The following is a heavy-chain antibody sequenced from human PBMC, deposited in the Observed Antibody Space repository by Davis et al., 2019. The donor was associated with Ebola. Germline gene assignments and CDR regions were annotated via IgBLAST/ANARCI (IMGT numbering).Heavy chain of an antibody. Sequence: GGSLRLSCAASGFTFISYWMNWVRQAPGKGLEWVSGISGSGSSTYFVDSVKGRFTISRDNSKNTLYLQMNSLRAEDTAVYYCARGLRITGTTWYYGMDVWGQGTTVTVSS. CDR1: GFTFISYW. D-gene: IGHD1-20*01. V-gene: IGHV3-23*01. J-gene: IGHJ6*02. CDR3: ARGLRITGTTWYYGMDV. CDR2: ISGSGSST.